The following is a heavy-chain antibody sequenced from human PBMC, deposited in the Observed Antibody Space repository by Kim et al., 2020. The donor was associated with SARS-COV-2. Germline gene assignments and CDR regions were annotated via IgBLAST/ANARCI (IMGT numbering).Heavy chain of an antibody. Sequence: GGSLRLSCAASGFTFNNFAMHWVRQAPGKGLEWVAAISYEASKKHYADSVNGRFTISRDSFKNTMSLQMSGLTAEDTAVYYCAKANVLLWFGNLHDDARGLWRRGTIVTV. V-gene: IGHV3-30*04. D-gene: IGHD3-10*01. CDR2: ISYEASKK. J-gene: IGHJ3*01. CDR1: GFTFNNFA. CDR3: AKANVLLWFGNLHDDARGL.